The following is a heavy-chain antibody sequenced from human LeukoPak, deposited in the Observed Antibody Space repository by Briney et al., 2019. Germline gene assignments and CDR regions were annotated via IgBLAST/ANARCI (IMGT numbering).Heavy chain of an antibody. Sequence: SETLSLTCTVSGGSISSSSYYWGWIRQPPGKGLEWIGSIYYSGSTYYNPSLKSRVTISVDTPKYQFSLKLISVTAADTAVYYCSRGTLGYYYYYMDVWGKGTTVTVSS. J-gene: IGHJ6*03. CDR1: GGSISSSSYY. D-gene: IGHD3-16*01. CDR2: IYYSGST. CDR3: SRGTLGYYYYYMDV. V-gene: IGHV4-39*07.